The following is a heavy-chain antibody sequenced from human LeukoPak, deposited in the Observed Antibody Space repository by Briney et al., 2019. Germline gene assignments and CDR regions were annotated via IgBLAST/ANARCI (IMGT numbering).Heavy chain of an antibody. J-gene: IGHJ6*02. Sequence: PGGSLRLSCLTSGFTFSTNAMSWVRQAPGKGLEWVSVIYSGGSTYYADSVKGRFTISRDNSKNTLYLQMNSLRAEDTAVYYCARAAGGHCSSTSCLEDYYYYGMDVWGQGTTVTVSS. CDR3: ARAAGGHCSSTSCLEDYYYYGMDV. V-gene: IGHV3-53*01. CDR1: GFTFSTNA. CDR2: IYSGGST. D-gene: IGHD2-2*01.